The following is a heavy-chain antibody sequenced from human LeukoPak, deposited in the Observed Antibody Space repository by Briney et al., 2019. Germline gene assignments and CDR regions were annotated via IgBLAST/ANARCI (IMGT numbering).Heavy chain of an antibody. CDR1: GFTFTYYG. CDR2: VRSDGSDK. Sequence: GGSLRLSCGASGFTFTYYGMHWVRQAPGKGLEWVTFVRSDGSDKYYADSVKGRFTISRDNSKNTVYVQMNSLRAEDTAVYYCAKEGYSRGYYSYYYMDVWGKGTTVTVSS. V-gene: IGHV3-30*02. J-gene: IGHJ6*03. D-gene: IGHD6-13*01. CDR3: AKEGYSRGYYSYYYMDV.